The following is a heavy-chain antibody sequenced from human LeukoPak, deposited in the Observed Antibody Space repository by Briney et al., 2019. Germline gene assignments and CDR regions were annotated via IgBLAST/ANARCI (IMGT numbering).Heavy chain of an antibody. CDR3: ARGLGDYYDTSGYYYAVPAH. V-gene: IGHV1-8*01. J-gene: IGHJ4*02. Sequence: ASVKVSCKASGYTFNTYDITWVRQATGQGPEWMGWMNPNSGDTAYAQKFQGRVAMTRDTSISTAYMELSSLRSEDTAVYYCARGLGDYYDTSGYYYAVPAHWGQGTQVTVSS. D-gene: IGHD3-22*01. CDR1: GYTFNTYD. CDR2: MNPNSGDT.